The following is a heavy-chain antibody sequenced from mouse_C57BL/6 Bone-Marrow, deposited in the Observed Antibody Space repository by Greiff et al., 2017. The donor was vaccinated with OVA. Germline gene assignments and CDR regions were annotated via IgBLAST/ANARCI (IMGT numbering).Heavy chain of an antibody. V-gene: IGHV14-3*01. D-gene: IGHD2-2*01. CDR2: IDPANGNT. CDR1: GFNIKNTY. Sequence: EVQGVESVAELVRPGASVKLSCTASGFNIKNTYMHWVKQRPEQGLEWIGRIDPANGNTKYAPKFQGKATITADTSSNTAYLQLSSLTSEDTAIYYCARVVTRGYYYAMDYWGQGTSVTVSS. CDR3: ARVVTRGYYYAMDY. J-gene: IGHJ4*01.